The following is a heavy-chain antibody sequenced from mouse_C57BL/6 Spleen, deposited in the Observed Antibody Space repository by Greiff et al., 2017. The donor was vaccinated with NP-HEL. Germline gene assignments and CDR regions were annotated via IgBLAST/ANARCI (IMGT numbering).Heavy chain of an antibody. CDR3: AREGYGSSYWYFDV. J-gene: IGHJ1*03. V-gene: IGHV1-76*01. Sequence: VQLKESGAELVRPGASVKLSCKASGYTFTDYYINWVKQRPGQGLEWIARIYPGSGNTYYNEKFKGKATLTAEKSSSTAYMQLSSLTSEDSAVYFCAREGYGSSYWYFDVWGTGTTVTVSS. D-gene: IGHD1-1*01. CDR2: IYPGSGNT. CDR1: GYTFTDYY.